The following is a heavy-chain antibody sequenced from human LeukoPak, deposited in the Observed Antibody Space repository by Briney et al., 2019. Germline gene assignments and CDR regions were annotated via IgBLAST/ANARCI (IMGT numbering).Heavy chain of an antibody. Sequence: PSETLSLTCTVSGGSISSSYYWAWIRQPPGKGLEWIGAIYYNGSTYYNPSLKSLVTISVDTSKNQFSLKVSSVTAADTAVYYCAPTYGGETAELHYWGQGTLVTVSS. CDR3: APTYGGETAELHY. J-gene: IGHJ4*02. V-gene: IGHV4-39*01. D-gene: IGHD4-23*01. CDR2: IYYNGST. CDR1: GGSISSSYY.